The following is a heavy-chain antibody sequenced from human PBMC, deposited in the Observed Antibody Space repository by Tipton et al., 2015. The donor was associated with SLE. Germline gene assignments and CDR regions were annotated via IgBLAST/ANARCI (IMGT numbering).Heavy chain of an antibody. D-gene: IGHD2-8*01. V-gene: IGHV4-61*02. CDR3: ARHGVGYSSPVQGFDV. Sequence: TLSLTCTVSSGSISSGNYYWNWIRQPAGKGLEWIGRISTSGSTNYNPSLKSRVTISIDTSKSQFSLKMNSVTAADTAVYFCARHGVGYSSPVQGFDVWGQGTTVTVSS. J-gene: IGHJ6*02. CDR2: ISTSGST. CDR1: SGSISSGNYY.